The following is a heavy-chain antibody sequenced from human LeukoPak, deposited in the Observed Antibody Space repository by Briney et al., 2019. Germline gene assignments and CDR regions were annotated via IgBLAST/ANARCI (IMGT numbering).Heavy chain of an antibody. CDR2: ISYSGST. V-gene: IGHV4-59*12. D-gene: IGHD6-6*01. CDR1: GGSITVYY. J-gene: IGHJ4*02. Sequence: SETLSLTCSVSGGSITVYYWNWIRQSPGKGVDWIGSISYSGSTNYNPSLKSRVTISIDTSKNRFSLKVSSVIAADTAMYYCARGGSRSYTSSTLDYWGQGTLVTVSS. CDR3: ARGGSRSYTSSTLDY.